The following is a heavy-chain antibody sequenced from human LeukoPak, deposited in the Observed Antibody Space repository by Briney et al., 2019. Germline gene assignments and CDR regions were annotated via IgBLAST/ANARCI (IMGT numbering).Heavy chain of an antibody. J-gene: IGHJ4*02. CDR1: GGSISSYY. Sequence: KPSETLSLTCTVSGGSISSYYWSWIRQPPGKGLEWIGYIYYSGSTNYNPPLKSRVTISVDTSKNQFSLKLSSVTAADTAVYYCARVSSGWYRYFDYWGQGTLVTVSS. CDR3: ARVSSGWYRYFDY. V-gene: IGHV4-59*01. CDR2: IYYSGST. D-gene: IGHD6-19*01.